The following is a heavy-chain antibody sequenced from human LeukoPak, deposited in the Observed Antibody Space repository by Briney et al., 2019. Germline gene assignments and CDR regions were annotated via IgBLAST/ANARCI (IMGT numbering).Heavy chain of an antibody. CDR3: ARGTWTYYMDV. D-gene: IGHD3/OR15-3a*01. Sequence: GGPLRLSCAASGFTFSNYDIHWVRQATGKGLEWVSSIGSADDIYYRGSVQGRFTISRDNAKNSLYLQMNSLRAGDTAVYYCARGTWTYYMDVWGKGTTVTVSS. J-gene: IGHJ6*03. CDR2: IGSADDI. V-gene: IGHV3-13*01. CDR1: GFTFSNYD.